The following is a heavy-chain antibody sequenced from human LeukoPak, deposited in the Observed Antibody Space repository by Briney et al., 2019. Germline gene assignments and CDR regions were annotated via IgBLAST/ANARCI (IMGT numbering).Heavy chain of an antibody. CDR1: GGSVSTKSGA. D-gene: IGHD2-2*01. V-gene: IGHV6-1*01. CDR2: TYYRSKWYN. CDR3: ARGGIGYCTSTSCSFDS. J-gene: IGHJ4*02. Sequence: SHTLSLTCAISGGSVSTKSGAWNWIRQSPSKNLEWLGRTYYRSKWYNDYGVSVKSRITINPDTSKNQFSLQLNSVTPEDTAVYYCARGGIGYCTSTSCSFDSWGQGTLVTVSS.